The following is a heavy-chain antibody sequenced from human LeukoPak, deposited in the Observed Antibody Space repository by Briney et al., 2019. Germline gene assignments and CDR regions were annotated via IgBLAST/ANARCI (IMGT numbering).Heavy chain of an antibody. CDR1: GGSIRSSSYY. J-gene: IGHJ4*02. D-gene: IGHD3-3*01. CDR3: ARVSNYDFWSAPFDY. V-gene: IGHV4-39*01. Sequence: SETLSLTCTVSGGSIRSSSYYWGWIRQPPGKGLEWIGSIYYSGSTYYNPSLKSRVTISVDTSKNQLSLKLSSVTAADTAVYYCARVSNYDFWSAPFDYWGQETLVTVSS. CDR2: IYYSGST.